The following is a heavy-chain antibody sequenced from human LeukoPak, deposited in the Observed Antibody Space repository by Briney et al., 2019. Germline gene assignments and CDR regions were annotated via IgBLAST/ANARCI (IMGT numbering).Heavy chain of an antibody. Sequence: SETPSLTCTVSGYSITSGYYWGWIRQPPGQGLEWIGSIYHSGGTYYNPSLESRVSISVDTSKNQFSLKLRYVTAADTAVYYCARHRTSGTTHVFDIWGQGTVVTVSS. CDR2: IYHSGGT. CDR3: ARHRTSGTTHVFDI. D-gene: IGHD1-1*01. CDR1: GYSITSGYY. V-gene: IGHV4-38-2*02. J-gene: IGHJ3*02.